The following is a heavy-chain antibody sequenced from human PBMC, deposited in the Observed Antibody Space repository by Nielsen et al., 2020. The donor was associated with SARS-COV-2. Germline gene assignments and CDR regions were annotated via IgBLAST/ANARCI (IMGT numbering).Heavy chain of an antibody. D-gene: IGHD3-10*02. J-gene: IGHJ6*03. V-gene: IGHV3-9*01. Sequence: GGSLRLSCAASGFTFDDYAMHWVRQAPGKGLEWVSGISWNSGSIGYADSVKGRFTISRDNAKNSLYLQMNSLRAEDTALYHCARAPVPYYYYYMDVWGKGTTVTVSS. CDR3: ARAPVPYYYYYMDV. CDR1: GFTFDDYA. CDR2: ISWNSGSI.